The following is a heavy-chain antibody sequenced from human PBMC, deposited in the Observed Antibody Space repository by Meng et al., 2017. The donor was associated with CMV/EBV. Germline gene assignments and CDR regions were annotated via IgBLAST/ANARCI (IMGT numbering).Heavy chain of an antibody. V-gene: IGHV1-24*01. CDR3: ATGRPAAIRGGPFDY. CDR1: GYTLPELS. J-gene: IGHJ4*02. CDR2: FDPEDGET. D-gene: IGHD2-2*01. Sequence: QGQLVQLGAEGKKPGASGKVSCKVSGYTLPELSMHWVRQAPGKGLEWMGGFDPEDGETIYAQKFQGRVTMTEDTSTDTAYMELSSLRSEDTAVYYCATGRPAAIRGGPFDYWGQGTLVTVSS.